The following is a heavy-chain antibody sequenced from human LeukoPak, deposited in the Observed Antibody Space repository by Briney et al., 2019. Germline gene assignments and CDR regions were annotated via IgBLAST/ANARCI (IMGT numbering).Heavy chain of an antibody. D-gene: IGHD6-13*01. Sequence: SETLSLTCAVNGGSFSVYHWSWIRQPAGKGLEWIGRIYTSGSTNYNPSLKSRVTISIDTSKNQFSLKLTSVTAADTAVYFCARHLAAAGPYPYAFDIWGKGTMVTVSS. J-gene: IGHJ3*02. V-gene: IGHV4-59*10. CDR1: GGSFSVYH. CDR2: IYTSGST. CDR3: ARHLAAAGPYPYAFDI.